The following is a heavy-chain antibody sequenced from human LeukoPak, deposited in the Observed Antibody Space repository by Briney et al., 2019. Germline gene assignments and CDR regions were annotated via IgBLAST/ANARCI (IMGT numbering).Heavy chain of an antibody. CDR2: ITWNGGST. CDR3: ARDPGDILVAGTFDY. CDR1: GFTFNDYG. Sequence: GGSLRLSCAASGFTFNDYGMSWVRQAPGQGPEWVSGITWNGGSTDYAASVKGRSTISRDNAKNSLYLRMNSLRDEDTALYYCARDPGDILVAGTFDYWGQGTLVTVSS. J-gene: IGHJ4*02. V-gene: IGHV3-20*04. D-gene: IGHD6-19*01.